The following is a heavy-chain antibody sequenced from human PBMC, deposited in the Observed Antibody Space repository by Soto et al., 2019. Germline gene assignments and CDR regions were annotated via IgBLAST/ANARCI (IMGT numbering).Heavy chain of an antibody. CDR2: IYNTGTT. D-gene: IGHD3-10*01. CDR3: ARQPYYYGSGRDY. CDR1: GGSISGGGYY. J-gene: IGHJ4*02. V-gene: IGHV4-31*11. Sequence: SETLSLTCAVSGGSISGGGYYWSWIRQHPGKGLEWLGHIYNTGTTYYNPSLKSRLTISVDTSKNQFSLNLTSVTAADTAVYYCARQPYYYGSGRDYWGQGALVTVSS.